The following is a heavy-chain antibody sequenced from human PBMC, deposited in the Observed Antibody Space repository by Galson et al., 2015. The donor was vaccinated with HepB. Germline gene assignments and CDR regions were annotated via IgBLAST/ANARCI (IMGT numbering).Heavy chain of an antibody. V-gene: IGHV4-59*12. CDR3: ARGLRYHGKLGD. CDR1: GGSISSYY. Sequence: ETLSLTCTVSGGSISSYYWSWIRQPPGKGLEWIGYIYYSGSTNYNPSLKSRVTISVDTSKNQFSLRVTSMTAADTAVYFCARGLRYHGKLGDWGQGTLVTVSS. D-gene: IGHD1-14*01. J-gene: IGHJ4*02. CDR2: IYYSGST.